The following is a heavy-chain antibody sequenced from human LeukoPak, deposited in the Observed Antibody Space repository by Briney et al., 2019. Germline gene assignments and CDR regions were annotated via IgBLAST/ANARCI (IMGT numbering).Heavy chain of an antibody. CDR1: GFTFSDYY. J-gene: IGHJ4*02. D-gene: IGHD3-22*01. CDR3: ARSHKYDSSGLPDSL. V-gene: IGHV3-11*01. Sequence: PGGSLRLSCAASGFTFSDYYMSWIRQAPGRGLEWVSYISSSGKYIYYADSVEGRFTISRDNAKNSLYLQMNSLRAEDTAIYYCARSHKYDSSGLPDSLWGQGALVTVSS. CDR2: ISSSGKYI.